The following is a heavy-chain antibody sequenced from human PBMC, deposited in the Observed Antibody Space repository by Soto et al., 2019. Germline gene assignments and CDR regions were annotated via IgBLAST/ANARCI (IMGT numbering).Heavy chain of an antibody. CDR3: ARERRSGEARMDV. D-gene: IGHD2-15*01. Sequence: SETLSLTCTVSGSSISSGGYYWSWIRQHPGKGLEWIGYIYYSGSTYYNPSLKSRVTISVDTSKNQFSLKLSSVTAADTAVYYCARERRSGEARMDVWGQGTTVTSP. V-gene: IGHV4-31*03. CDR1: GSSISSGGYY. J-gene: IGHJ6*02. CDR2: IYYSGST.